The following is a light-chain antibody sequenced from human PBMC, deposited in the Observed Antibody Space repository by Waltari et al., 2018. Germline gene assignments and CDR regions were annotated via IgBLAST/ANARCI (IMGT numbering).Light chain of an antibody. CDR2: KAS. J-gene: IGKJ1*01. CDR1: QSISSW. CDR3: QHYNGYSWT. V-gene: IGKV1-5*03. Sequence: DIQMTQSPSTLSASVGDRVTISCRASQSISSWLAWYQQKPGKAPKLLIYKASSLESGVTSRFSGSGSGTEFTLTITSLQPDDFATYYCQHYNGYSWTFGQGTKVEIK.